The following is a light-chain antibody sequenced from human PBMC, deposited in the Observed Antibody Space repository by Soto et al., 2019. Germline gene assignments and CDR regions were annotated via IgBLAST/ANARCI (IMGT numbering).Light chain of an antibody. CDR3: QQSYSTPLT. CDR2: AAS. V-gene: IGKV1-39*01. Sequence: DIQMTQSPSSLSASVGDRVTIPFRASQSISSYLNWYQQKPGKAPKLLSYAASSLQSGVPSRFSGRGSGTDFTLTIISLQPEDFATYYFQQSYSTPLTFGGGTKVEIK. CDR1: QSISSY. J-gene: IGKJ4*01.